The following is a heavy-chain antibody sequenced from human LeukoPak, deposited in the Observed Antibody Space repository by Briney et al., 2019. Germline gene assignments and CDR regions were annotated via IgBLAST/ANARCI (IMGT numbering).Heavy chain of an antibody. J-gene: IGHJ4*02. Sequence: ASVKVSCKASGGTFSSYAISWVRQAPGQGLEWMGGIIPIFGTANYAQKFQGRVTITADESTSTAYMELSSLRSEDTAVYYCARGKHLSGQPDERHIYDMDYWGQGTLVTVSS. CDR1: GGTFSSYA. D-gene: IGHD3-9*01. CDR3: ARGKHLSGQPDERHIYDMDY. CDR2: IIPIFGTA. V-gene: IGHV1-69*13.